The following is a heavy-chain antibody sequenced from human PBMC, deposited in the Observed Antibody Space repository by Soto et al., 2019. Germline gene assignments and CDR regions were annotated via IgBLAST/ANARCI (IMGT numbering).Heavy chain of an antibody. D-gene: IGHD4-17*01. Sequence: EVQLVESGGGLVQPGGSLRLSCAASRFTVSSNYMNWVRQAPGKGLEWVSVIYSGGSTYYADSGKGRLTISRDNSKNTLYRQMNSLGAEDTAVYYCAREKDYGDYGTSYFDYWGQGTLVPVSS. J-gene: IGHJ4*02. CDR3: AREKDYGDYGTSYFDY. V-gene: IGHV3-66*01. CDR1: RFTVSSNY. CDR2: IYSGGST.